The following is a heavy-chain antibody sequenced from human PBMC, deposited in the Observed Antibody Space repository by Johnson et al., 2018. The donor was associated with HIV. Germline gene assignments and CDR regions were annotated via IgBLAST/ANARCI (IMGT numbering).Heavy chain of an antibody. D-gene: IGHD6-13*01. CDR1: GFTFSSYA. Sequence: QVQLVESGGGVVQPGRSLRLSCAASGFTFSSYAMHWVRQAPGKGLEWVAVISYDGSNKYYADSVKGRFTISRDNSKNTLYLQMNSLRAEDTAVYYCAKGQGSSRTYAFDIWGQGTMVTVSS. J-gene: IGHJ3*02. V-gene: IGHV3-30-3*01. CDR3: AKGQGSSRTYAFDI. CDR2: ISYDGSNK.